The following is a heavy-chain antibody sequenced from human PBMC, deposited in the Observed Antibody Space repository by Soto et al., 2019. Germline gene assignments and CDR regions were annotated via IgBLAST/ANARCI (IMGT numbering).Heavy chain of an antibody. J-gene: IGHJ4*02. D-gene: IGHD3-3*01. CDR3: GGGGYVFWSGSQPQYYFAY. CDR1: GGSISSYY. CDR2: IYYSGST. Sequence: SETLSLTCTVSGGSISSYYWSWIRQPPGKGLEWIGYIYYSGSTNYNPSLKSQVTISVDTSKNQFSLKLSSVTAADTAVYYCGGGGYVFWSGSQPQYYFAYWGRETLLTVSS. V-gene: IGHV4-59*01.